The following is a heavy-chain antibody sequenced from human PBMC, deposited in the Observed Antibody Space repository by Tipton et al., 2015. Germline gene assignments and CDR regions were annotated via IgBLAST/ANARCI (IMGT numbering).Heavy chain of an antibody. Sequence: SLRLSCAASGFTFSGYAMSWVRQAPGKGLEWVSAISGSGDSTHYADSVKGRFTISRDNSKNTLYLQINSLRAEDTAVYYCANVQEGELDYWGQGTLVTVSS. D-gene: IGHD3-16*01. CDR1: GFTFSGYA. J-gene: IGHJ4*02. CDR2: ISGSGDST. CDR3: ANVQEGELDY. V-gene: IGHV3-23*01.